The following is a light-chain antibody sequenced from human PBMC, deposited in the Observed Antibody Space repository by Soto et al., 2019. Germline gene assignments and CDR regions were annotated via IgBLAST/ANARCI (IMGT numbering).Light chain of an antibody. CDR3: QQSGSSFYT. CDR2: GAS. V-gene: IGKV3-20*01. J-gene: IGKJ2*01. CDR1: QSVSSAY. Sequence: EIVLTQSPGTLSLSPGERATLSCRASQSVSSAYLAWYQQIPGQAPSLLIYGASSRATGIPDRFSGSGSGTDFTLTLSGLEPEDLAVYYCQQSGSSFYTFGQGTMLEIK.